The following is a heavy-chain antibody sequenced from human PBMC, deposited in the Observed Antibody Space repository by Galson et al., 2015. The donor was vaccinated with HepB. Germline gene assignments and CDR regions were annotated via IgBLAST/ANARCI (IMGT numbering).Heavy chain of an antibody. D-gene: IGHD3-3*01. CDR3: TTRHYDFWSGQRAFDI. J-gene: IGHJ3*02. V-gene: IGHV3-15*01. CDR1: GFTFSNAW. Sequence: SLRLSCAASGFTFSNAWMSWVRQAPGKGLEWVGRIKSKTDGGTTDYAAPVKGRFTISRDDSKNTLYLQMNSLKTEDTAVYYCTTRHYDFWSGQRAFDIWGQGTMVTVSS. CDR2: IKSKTDGGTT.